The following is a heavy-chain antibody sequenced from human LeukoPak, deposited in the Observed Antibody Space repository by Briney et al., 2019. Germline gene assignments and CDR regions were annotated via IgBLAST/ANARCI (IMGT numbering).Heavy chain of an antibody. CDR2: INTNTGNP. V-gene: IGHV7-4-1*02. CDR1: GFTLTNYA. CDR3: ARDLYYYDSSIFY. J-gene: IGHJ4*02. D-gene: IGHD3-22*01. Sequence: ASVKVSCKASGFTLTNYAMNWVRQAPGQGLEWMGWINTNTGNPTYAQGFTGQFVFSLDTSVSTAYLQISSLKAEDTAVYYCARDLYYYDSSIFYWGQGTLVTVFS.